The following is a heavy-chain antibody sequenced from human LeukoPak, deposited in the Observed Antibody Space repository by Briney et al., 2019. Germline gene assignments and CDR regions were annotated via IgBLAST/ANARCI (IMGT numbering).Heavy chain of an antibody. J-gene: IGHJ5*02. CDR2: IYHSGST. CDR3: ARALLWFGELSVWFDP. V-gene: IGHV4-30-2*01. CDR1: GGSISSGGYS. D-gene: IGHD3-10*01. Sequence: PPETLSLTCAVSGGSISSGGYSWSWIRQPPGRGLEWIVYIYHSGSTYYNPSLKSRVTISVYRSKNKFSLKLRSVTAADTAVYYCARALLWFGELSVWFDPWGQGTLVTVSS.